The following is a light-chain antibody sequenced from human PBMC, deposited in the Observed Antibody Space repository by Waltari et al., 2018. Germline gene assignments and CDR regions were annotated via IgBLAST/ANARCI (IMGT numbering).Light chain of an antibody. CDR2: GNS. J-gene: IGLJ2*01. CDR1: SSNIGAGYD. Sequence: QSVLTQPPSVSGAPGQRVTIPCPGSSSNIGAGYDVPWYQQLPGTAPKLLIYGNSKRPSGVPDRFSGSKSGTSASLAITGLQAEDEADYYCQSYDSSLSGGVFGGGTKLTVL. CDR3: QSYDSSLSGGV. V-gene: IGLV1-40*01.